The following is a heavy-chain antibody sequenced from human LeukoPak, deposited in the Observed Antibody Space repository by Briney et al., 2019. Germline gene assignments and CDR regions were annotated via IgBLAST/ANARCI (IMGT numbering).Heavy chain of an antibody. V-gene: IGHV7-4-1*02. D-gene: IGHD2-21*01. CDR1: GYTFTRYA. CDR2: INTNTGNP. CDR3: ARERNDCYGRSNCVGDSYMDF. Sequence: ASVKVSCKASGYTFTRYAMNWVGQAPGHELEWMGWINTNTGNPTNAQGFTGRFVFSLDTSVSTAYLQISSLKAEDTAVYYCARERNDCYGRSNCVGDSYMDFWGKGATVTVSS. J-gene: IGHJ6*03.